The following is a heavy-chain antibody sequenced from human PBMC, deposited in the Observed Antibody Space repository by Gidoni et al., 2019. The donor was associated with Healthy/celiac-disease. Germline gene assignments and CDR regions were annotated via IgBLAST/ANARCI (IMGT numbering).Heavy chain of an antibody. Sequence: QVQLRQSGAEVKKLGASALASCKASGYTCTSYYMHWVRQAPGQGREWMGIINPSGGSTNYAQKFQGRVKMTRDTSTSTVYMELSSLRSEDTAVYYCARDTSSRGGSSDTFDIWGQGTMVTVSS. CDR1: GYTCTSYY. CDR3: ARDTSSRGGSSDTFDI. CDR2: INPSGGST. V-gene: IGHV1-46*01. J-gene: IGHJ3*02. D-gene: IGHD2-15*01.